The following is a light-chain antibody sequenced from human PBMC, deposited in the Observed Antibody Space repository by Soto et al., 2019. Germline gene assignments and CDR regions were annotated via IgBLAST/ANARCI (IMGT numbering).Light chain of an antibody. J-gene: IGKJ1*01. CDR1: QSVSSSY. V-gene: IGKV3-20*01. CDR3: QQYGSSSGT. CDR2: GAS. Sequence: EIVLTQSPGTLYLSPGERATLSCRASQSVSSSYLAWYQQKPGQAPRLLIYGASSRASGIPDRFSGSGSGTDFTLTISRLGHEDCAVYCCQQYGSSSGTFGQGTKGEIK.